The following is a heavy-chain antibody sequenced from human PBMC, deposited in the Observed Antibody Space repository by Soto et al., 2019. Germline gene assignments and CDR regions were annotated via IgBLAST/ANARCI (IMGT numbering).Heavy chain of an antibody. D-gene: IGHD2-15*01. CDR2: ISTYNGDT. CDR3: ARAGAAPYYYYGMDV. J-gene: IGHJ6*02. Sequence: QVQLVQSGAEVRKPGASVKVSCKASGYTFTSSGISWLRQAPGQGLEWMGWISTYNGDTNDAPKFQDRVTMIIDRSTSTAYMELRSLRSDDAAVYYCARAGAAPYYYYGMDVWGQGTRVTVSS. V-gene: IGHV1-18*01. CDR1: GYTFTSSG.